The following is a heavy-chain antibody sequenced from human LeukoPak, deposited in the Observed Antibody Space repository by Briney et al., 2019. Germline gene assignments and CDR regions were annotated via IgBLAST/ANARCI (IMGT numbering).Heavy chain of an antibody. CDR1: GGSISSSNYY. J-gene: IGHJ3*02. V-gene: IGHV4-39*07. D-gene: IGHD3-22*01. CDR2: IYYSGST. CDR3: ARANYYDTSGYSRGAFDI. Sequence: SETLSLTCTVSGGSISSSNYYWGWIRQPPGKGLEWIGSIYYSGSTYYRPSLKSRVTMSLDTAKNEFSLKLSSVTAADTAVYYCARANYYDTSGYSRGAFDIWGQGTMVTVSS.